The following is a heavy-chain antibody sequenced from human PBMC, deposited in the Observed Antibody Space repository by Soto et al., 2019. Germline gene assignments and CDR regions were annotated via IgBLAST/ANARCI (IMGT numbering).Heavy chain of an antibody. V-gene: IGHV4-31*03. CDR2: IYFSGTT. J-gene: IGHJ5*02. D-gene: IGHD3-22*01. CDR1: GGSISSGDYY. Sequence: QVQLQESGPGLVKPSQTLSLTCTVSGGSISSGDYYWSWIRQHPGKGLEWIGTIYFSGTTYYNLSLKSRVTISVDTSKNQFSLNLSSVTAADTAVYYCARRDRSGFSYWLDTWGQGTLVTVSS. CDR3: ARRDRSGFSYWLDT.